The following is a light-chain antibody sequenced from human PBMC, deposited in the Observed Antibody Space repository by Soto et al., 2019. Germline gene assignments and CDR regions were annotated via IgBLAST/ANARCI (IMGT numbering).Light chain of an antibody. CDR2: DAS. CDR3: QQYYSFPFT. Sequence: DIQMTQSPSTLPSFVGDRVTITCRASQNIGDWLAWYRQKPGTAPKLLIYDASSLQSGVPSRFSGSGSGTDFTLTISCLQSEDFATYYCQQYYSFPFTFGQGTRLEIK. CDR1: QNIGDW. V-gene: IGKV1-5*01. J-gene: IGKJ5*01.